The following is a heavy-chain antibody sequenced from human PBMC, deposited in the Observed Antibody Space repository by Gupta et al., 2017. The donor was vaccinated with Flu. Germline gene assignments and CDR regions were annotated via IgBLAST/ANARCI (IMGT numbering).Heavy chain of an antibody. CDR1: GYTFTSYA. D-gene: IGHD1-7*01. J-gene: IGHJ6*02. V-gene: IGHV1-3*01. CDR3: ARVLLPTRQLELRHLLYGMDV. Sequence: QVQLVQSGAEVKKPGPSVKVSCKASGYTFTSYAMHWVRQAPGQRLEWMGWINAGNGNTKYSQKFQGRVTITRDTSASTAYMELSSLRSEDTAVYYCARVLLPTRQLELRHLLYGMDVWGQGTTVTVSS. CDR2: INAGNGNT.